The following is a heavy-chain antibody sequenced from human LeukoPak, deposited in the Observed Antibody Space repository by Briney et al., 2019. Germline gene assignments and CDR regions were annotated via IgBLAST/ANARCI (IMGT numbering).Heavy chain of an antibody. J-gene: IGHJ4*02. CDR3: AKLEVLRYFDWLLGGPFGFDY. V-gene: IGHV3-30*02. CDR2: IRYDGSNK. CDR1: GFTFSSYG. Sequence: GGSLRLSCAASGFTFSSYGMHWVRQAPGKGLEWVAFIRYDGSNKYYADSVKGRFTISRDNSKNTLYLQMNSLRAEDTAVYYCAKLEVLRYFDWLLGGPFGFDYWGQGTLVTVSS. D-gene: IGHD3-9*01.